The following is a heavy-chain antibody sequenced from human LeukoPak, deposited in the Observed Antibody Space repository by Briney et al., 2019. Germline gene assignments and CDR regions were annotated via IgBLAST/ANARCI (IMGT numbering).Heavy chain of an antibody. Sequence: KASETLSLTCTASGGSISSSSYYWGWIRQPPGKGPEWIGSIYYSGSTYYNPSLKSRLTISVDTSKNQFSLKLTSVTAADTAVYYCAREYGDLDYWGQGTLVTVSS. D-gene: IGHD4-17*01. V-gene: IGHV4-39*07. CDR3: AREYGDLDY. CDR2: IYYSGST. CDR1: GGSISSSSYY. J-gene: IGHJ4*02.